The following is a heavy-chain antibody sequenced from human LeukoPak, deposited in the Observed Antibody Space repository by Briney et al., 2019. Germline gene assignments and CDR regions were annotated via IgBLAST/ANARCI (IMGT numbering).Heavy chain of an antibody. D-gene: IGHD3-10*01. CDR2: ISSSSSYI. Sequence: PGGSLRLSCAASGFTFSSYSMNWVRQAPGKGLEWVSSISSSSSYIYYADSVKGRFTISRDNSKNTLYLQMNSLRAEDTAVCYCARDGGLYYYGSGSYSTGYYFDYWGQGTLVTVSS. V-gene: IGHV3-21*01. CDR1: GFTFSSYS. CDR3: ARDGGLYYYGSGSYSTGYYFDY. J-gene: IGHJ4*02.